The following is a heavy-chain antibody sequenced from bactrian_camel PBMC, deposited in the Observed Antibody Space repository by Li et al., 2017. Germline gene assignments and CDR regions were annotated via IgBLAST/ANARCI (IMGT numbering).Heavy chain of an antibody. CDR2: IDYDGTI. J-gene: IGHJ4*01. D-gene: IGHD2*01. CDR3: AATREYCAGGYCYRNDFDN. CDR1: GIADDPYA. Sequence: HVQLVESGGDLVQPGGSLRLSCAITGIADDPYALGWFRQGPAMGREGIAFIDYDGTITYANSVKGRFTVSSDSGKTTLDLQMNNLQPEDTAMYICAATREYCAGGYCYRNDFDNLGQGTQVTVS. V-gene: IGHV3S55*01.